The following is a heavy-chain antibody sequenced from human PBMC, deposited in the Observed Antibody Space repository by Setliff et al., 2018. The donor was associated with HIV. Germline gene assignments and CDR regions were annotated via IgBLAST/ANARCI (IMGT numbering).Heavy chain of an antibody. CDR1: GFSFDDYA. CDR3: AKCQGYNWNDGKVAPFDY. V-gene: IGHV3-23*01. CDR2: ITNDAGST. Sequence: GESLKISCTASGFSFDDYALTWVRQAAGKGLEWVSSITNDAGSTYHADPVRGRFTISRDNSKNTIYLQMNSLRAEDTAIYYCAKCQGYNWNDGKVAPFDYWGQGALVTVSS. J-gene: IGHJ4*02. D-gene: IGHD1-20*01.